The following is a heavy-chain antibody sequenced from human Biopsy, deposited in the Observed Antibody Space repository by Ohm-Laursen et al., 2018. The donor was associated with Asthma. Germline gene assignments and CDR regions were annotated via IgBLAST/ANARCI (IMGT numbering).Heavy chain of an antibody. V-gene: IGHV3-30*18. CDR2: ISYDGNHK. D-gene: IGHD5-12*01. CDR3: AKRRGYSGHDNDY. Sequence: SLRPSCAAAGFMFRSFGMHWVRQAPGKGLEWVAVISYDGNHKFYEDSVKGRFTISRDNSKNTLYLQMNSLRTEDTAVYYCAKRRGYSGHDNDYWGQGTLVIVSS. CDR1: GFMFRSFG. J-gene: IGHJ4*02.